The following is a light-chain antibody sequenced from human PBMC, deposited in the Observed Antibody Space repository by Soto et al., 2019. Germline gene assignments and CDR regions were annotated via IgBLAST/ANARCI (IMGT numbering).Light chain of an antibody. Sequence: DIQMTQSPSTLSASVGDRVTITCRASQSISSWLAWYQQKPGKAPKLLIYDASSLESGVPSRFSGSGSGTEFTLTISSLQPDDFATYYCQQYNSYLFTFGPGTKVVIK. CDR2: DAS. CDR1: QSISSW. V-gene: IGKV1-5*01. CDR3: QQYNSYLFT. J-gene: IGKJ3*01.